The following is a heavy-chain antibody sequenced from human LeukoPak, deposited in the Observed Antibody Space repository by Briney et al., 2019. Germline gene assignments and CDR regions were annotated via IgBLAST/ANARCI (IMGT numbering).Heavy chain of an antibody. J-gene: IGHJ4*02. CDR1: GYTSTSYD. Sequence: ASVKVSCKASGYTSTSYDINWVRQATGQGLEWMGWMNPNSGNTGYAQKFQGRVTMTRNTSISTAYMELSSLRSEDTAVYYCARGANMDTAMVYWGQGTLVTVSS. D-gene: IGHD5-18*01. CDR2: MNPNSGNT. CDR3: ARGANMDTAMVY. V-gene: IGHV1-8*01.